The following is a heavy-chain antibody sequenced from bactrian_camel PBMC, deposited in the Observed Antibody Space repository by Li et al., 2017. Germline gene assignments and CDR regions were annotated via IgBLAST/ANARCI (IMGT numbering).Heavy chain of an antibody. D-gene: IGHD3*01. CDR2: IDSDGST. Sequence: QLVESGGGLVDPGGSLRLSCAVSGYTYSSYCMDWFRQAPGKEREGVAAIDSDGSTSYADPVKGRFTIAAHNKTTVYLQMTSLKPEDTGTYYCSGANYHGCAGRQGTQVTVS. J-gene: IGHJ4*01. CDR1: GYTYSSYC. V-gene: IGHV3S26*01.